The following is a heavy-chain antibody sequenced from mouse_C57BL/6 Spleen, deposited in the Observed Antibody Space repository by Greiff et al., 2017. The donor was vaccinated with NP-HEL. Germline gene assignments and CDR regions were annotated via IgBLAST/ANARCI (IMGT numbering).Heavy chain of an antibody. CDR3: ASVRVGTQTMDD. V-gene: IGHV1-39*01. CDR2: INPNYGAT. Sequence: VQLQQSGPELVKPGASVKISCKASGYSFTDYYMNWVKQSNGKSLEWIGVINPNYGATSYNQTFKGKATLTVDQSSSTAYMQLNSLTSEDSAVYYCASVRVGTQTMDDWGQGTSVTVSS. CDR1: GYSFTDYY. J-gene: IGHJ4*01. D-gene: IGHD1-1*02.